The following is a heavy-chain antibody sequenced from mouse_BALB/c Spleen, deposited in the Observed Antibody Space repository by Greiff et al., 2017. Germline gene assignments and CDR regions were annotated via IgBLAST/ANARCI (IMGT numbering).Heavy chain of an antibody. CDR2: IWAGGST. CDR3: ARDNPYDGYPWFAY. J-gene: IGHJ3*01. D-gene: IGHD2-3*01. V-gene: IGHV2-9*02. Sequence: QVQLKESGPGLVAPSQSLSITCTVSGFSLTSYGVHWVRQPPGKGLEWLGVIWAGGSTNYNSALMSRLSISKDNSKSQVFLKMNSLQTDDTAMYYCARDNPYDGYPWFAYWGQGTLVTVSA. CDR1: GFSLTSYG.